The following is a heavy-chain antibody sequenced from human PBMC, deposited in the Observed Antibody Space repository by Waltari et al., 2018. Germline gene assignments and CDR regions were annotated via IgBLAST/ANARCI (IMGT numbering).Heavy chain of an antibody. Sequence: QVQLVESGGGVVQPGQSMSLSCAASGFTFRTYALHWVRQAPGKGLAWVGSISSDGTKKFFADSVKGRFAISRDNSKNTVSLQLNSLTSEDTAVYYCARELYSSDWFVYYMDVWGQGTPVTVSS. CDR3: ARELYSSDWFVYYMDV. V-gene: IGHV3-30*09. D-gene: IGHD3-9*01. J-gene: IGHJ6*03. CDR2: ISSDGTKK. CDR1: GFTFRTYA.